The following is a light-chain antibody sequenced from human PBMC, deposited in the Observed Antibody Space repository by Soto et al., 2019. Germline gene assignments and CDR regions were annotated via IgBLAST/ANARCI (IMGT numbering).Light chain of an antibody. CDR1: QSIYSN. CDR3: LQYHNLWA. Sequence: EIVMTQSPATLSVSPGGRATLSCRASQSIYSNIAWYQQRPGQAPRLLIYRASTRATGVPARFSGSGSGTEFTLTISSLQSEDFTVYSCLQYHNLWAFGQGTKVDIK. J-gene: IGKJ1*01. V-gene: IGKV3-15*01. CDR2: RAS.